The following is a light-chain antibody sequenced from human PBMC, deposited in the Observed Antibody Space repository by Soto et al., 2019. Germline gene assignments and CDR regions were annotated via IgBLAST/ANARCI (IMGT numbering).Light chain of an antibody. V-gene: IGLV1-40*01. CDR1: SSNIGAGHD. Sequence: QSVLTQPPSVSGAPGQRVTISCTGSSSNIGAGHDVHWYQQLPGTAPKLLIYRDTNRPSGVPDRFSGSKSGTSASLAITGLQAEDEADYYCQSYDSSLRVFGGGTKLTVL. J-gene: IGLJ3*02. CDR3: QSYDSSLRV. CDR2: RDT.